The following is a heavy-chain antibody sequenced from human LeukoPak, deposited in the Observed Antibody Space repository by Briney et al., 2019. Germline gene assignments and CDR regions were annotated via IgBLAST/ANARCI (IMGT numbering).Heavy chain of an antibody. D-gene: IGHD5-12*01. CDR3: AKSHSVGYRGYFDY. CDR1: GFTFTTYA. J-gene: IGHJ4*02. Sequence: GGSLRLSCAASGFTFTTYAMSWVRQAPGQGLEWISTISDSGDSTYYADSVKGRFTISRDNSKNTLYVQMNSLRAEDTAVYYCAKSHSVGYRGYFDYWGQGTLVSVSS. CDR2: ISDSGDST. V-gene: IGHV3-23*01.